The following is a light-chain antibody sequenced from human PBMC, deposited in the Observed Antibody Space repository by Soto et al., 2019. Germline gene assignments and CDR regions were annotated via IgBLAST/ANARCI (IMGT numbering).Light chain of an antibody. CDR2: GNY. CDR3: QSFDDSLSGARV. J-gene: IGLJ3*02. Sequence: QSVLTQPPSVSGAPGQRVTISCTGSNSNIGAGYDVHWYQQLPGTAPKLLIYGNYNRPSGVPDRFSGSKSGTSASLAITGLQAEDEADYYCQSFDDSLSGARVFGGGTKLTVL. CDR1: NSNIGAGYD. V-gene: IGLV1-40*01.